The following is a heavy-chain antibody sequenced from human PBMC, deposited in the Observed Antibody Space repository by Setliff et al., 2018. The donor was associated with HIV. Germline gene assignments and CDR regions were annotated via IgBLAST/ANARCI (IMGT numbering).Heavy chain of an antibody. CDR2: IYWDDDK. CDR3: ARITIAVAGDYFDY. Sequence: SGPTLVNPTQTLTLICTFSGFSLSTSGVGVGWIGQPPGRALECVALIYWDDDKRYSPSLKSRLTITKDTSKHQVVLTMTNMDPVDTATYYGARITIAVAGDYFDYWGQGTLVTVSS. J-gene: IGHJ4*02. CDR1: GFSLSTSGVG. D-gene: IGHD6-19*01. V-gene: IGHV2-5*02.